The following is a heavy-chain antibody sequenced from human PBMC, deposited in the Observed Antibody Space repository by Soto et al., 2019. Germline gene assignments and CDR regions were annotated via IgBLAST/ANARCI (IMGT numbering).Heavy chain of an antibody. J-gene: IGHJ5*02. CDR1: GDSITSNSYF. Sequence: SETLSLTCTVSGDSITSNSYFWAWIRQPPGKGLEWIGSIYYSGTTYYNPSLKSRVTISVDRSKSQISLKLNSVTAADTAVYYCARLGAFYQSLDPWGPGTLVTVSS. V-gene: IGHV4-39*01. D-gene: IGHD3-3*02. CDR2: IYYSGTT. CDR3: ARLGAFYQSLDP.